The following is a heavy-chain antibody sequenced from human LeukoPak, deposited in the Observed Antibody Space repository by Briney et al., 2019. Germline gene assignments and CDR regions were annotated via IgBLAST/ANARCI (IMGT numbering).Heavy chain of an antibody. CDR2: ISAYNGKT. Sequence: PGASVTVSCKASGYTFTSYGSSWVRQAPGQGLDWMGWISAYNGKTKYAQKLQGRVTMTTDTSTRTAYMELMSLRSDDTAVYYCASNRSVVVVAANGGPVYYWGQGTLVTVSS. CDR3: ASNRSVVVVAANGGPVYY. D-gene: IGHD2-15*01. V-gene: IGHV1-18*04. CDR1: GYTFTSYG. J-gene: IGHJ4*02.